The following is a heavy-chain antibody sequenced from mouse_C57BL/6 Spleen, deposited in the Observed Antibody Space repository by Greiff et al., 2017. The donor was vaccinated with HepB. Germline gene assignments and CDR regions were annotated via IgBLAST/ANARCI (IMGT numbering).Heavy chain of an antibody. CDR2: IHPNSGST. Sequence: VQLQQPGAELVKPGASVKLSCKASGYTFTSYWMHWVKQRPGQGLEWIGMIHPNSGSTNYNEKFKSKATLTVDKSSSTSYMQLSSLTSEDSAVYYCTRYNYGSDYFDYWGHGTTLTVSS. V-gene: IGHV1-64*01. CDR1: GYTFTSYW. CDR3: TRYNYGSDYFDY. D-gene: IGHD1-1*01. J-gene: IGHJ2*01.